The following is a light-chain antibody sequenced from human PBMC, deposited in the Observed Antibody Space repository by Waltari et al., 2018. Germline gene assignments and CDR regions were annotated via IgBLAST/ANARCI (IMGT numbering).Light chain of an antibody. CDR3: QTWDSNTVV. CDR1: KLGDNY. CDR2: QDT. V-gene: IGLV3-1*01. J-gene: IGLJ2*01. Sequence: SYDLTQPPSVSASPGQTASIACFGGKLGDNYVSWYQQKPGQSPVLVIYQDTKRPSVIPERFSASNSGNTATLTVSETQAVDEASYYCQTWDSNTVVFGGGTTLTVL.